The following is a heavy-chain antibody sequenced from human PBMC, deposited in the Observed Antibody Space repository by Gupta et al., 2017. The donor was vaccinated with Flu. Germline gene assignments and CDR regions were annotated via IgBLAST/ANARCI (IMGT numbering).Heavy chain of an antibody. CDR1: GFSFSSYA. V-gene: IGHV3-30*12. Sequence: VASGGGVVQPGKSLGLSCVTSGFSFSSYAMHWVRQAPGKGLEWVAVISLDEEKRYYIDSVEGRFTVARDNSLNTVYLQMNFLRPDDTARYVCAKDNMVRDVDKHYGRDGWGQGTTVIVAS. J-gene: IGHJ6*02. D-gene: IGHD3-10*01. CDR3: AKDNMVRDVDKHYGRDG. CDR2: ISLDEEKR.